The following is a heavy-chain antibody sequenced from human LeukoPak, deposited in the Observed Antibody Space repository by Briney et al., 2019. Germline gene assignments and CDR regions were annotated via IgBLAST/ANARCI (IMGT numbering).Heavy chain of an antibody. CDR3: ARQTAMGRSGDY. CDR2: IDPSDSET. Sequence: PGESLKISCKASGYSFTSYWIGWVRQMPGKGLEWMGIIDPSDSETRYPPSFHGQVTISVDKSLTTADLQWNSLNASDTAMYYCARQTAMGRSGDYWGQGTLVTVSS. CDR1: GYSFTSYW. D-gene: IGHD5-18*01. V-gene: IGHV5-51*01. J-gene: IGHJ4*02.